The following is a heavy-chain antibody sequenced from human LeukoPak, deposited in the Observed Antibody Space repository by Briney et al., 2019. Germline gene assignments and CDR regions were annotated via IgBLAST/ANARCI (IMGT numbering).Heavy chain of an antibody. Sequence: SETLSLTCTVSGGSISTYYWIWIRQPPGKGLEWIGYIYHSGSTNYNPSLQSRVTISVDTSKNQFSLNLNSVTAADTAVYYCARGGAARLHFQNWGQGTLVTVSS. D-gene: IGHD6-6*01. J-gene: IGHJ1*01. V-gene: IGHV4-59*01. CDR1: GGSISTYY. CDR2: IYHSGST. CDR3: ARGGAARLHFQN.